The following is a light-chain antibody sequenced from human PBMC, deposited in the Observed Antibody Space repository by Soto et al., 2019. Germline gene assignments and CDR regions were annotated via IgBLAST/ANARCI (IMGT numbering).Light chain of an antibody. J-gene: IGLJ1*01. V-gene: IGLV2-14*01. CDR2: DVS. Sequence: QSALTQPASVSGSPGQSITISCTGTSSDVGGYNYVSWYQQHPGKAPKLMIYDVSNRPSGVSNRFSASKSGNTASLTISGLQAEDEADYYCSSYTSSSTQVFGTGTKLTV. CDR1: SSDVGGYNY. CDR3: SSYTSSSTQV.